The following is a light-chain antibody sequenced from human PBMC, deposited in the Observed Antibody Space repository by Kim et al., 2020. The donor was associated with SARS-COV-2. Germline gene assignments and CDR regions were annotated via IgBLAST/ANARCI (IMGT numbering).Light chain of an antibody. CDR3: ASWDDSLV. J-gene: IGLJ2*01. Sequence: QSVLTQPPSASGTPGQRVTISCSGSSSNIGSDYVYWYQQLPGTAPKLLIYRNNQRPSGVPDQFSGSKSGTSASLAISGLRSEDEADYYCASWDDSLVFGGGTQLTVL. CDR2: RNN. CDR1: SSNIGSDY. V-gene: IGLV1-47*01.